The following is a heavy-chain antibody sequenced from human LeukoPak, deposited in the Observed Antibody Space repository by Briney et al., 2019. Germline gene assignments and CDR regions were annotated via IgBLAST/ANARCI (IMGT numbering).Heavy chain of an antibody. CDR2: ISYDGSNK. V-gene: IGHV3-30*04. J-gene: IGHJ5*02. CDR1: GFTFSSYA. Sequence: GRSLRLSCAASGFTFSSYAMHWVRQAPGEGLEWVAVISYDGSNKYYADSVKGRFTISRDNSKNTLYLQMNSLRAEDTAVYYCARDGNYYGSGSYQNLFDPWGQGTLVTVSS. CDR3: ARDGNYYGSGSYQNLFDP. D-gene: IGHD3-10*01.